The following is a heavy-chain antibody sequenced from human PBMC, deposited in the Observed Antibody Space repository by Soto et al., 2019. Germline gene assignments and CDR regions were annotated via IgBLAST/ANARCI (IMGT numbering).Heavy chain of an antibody. Sequence: SETLSLTCTVSGGSISSSSYYWGWVRQPPGKGLEWIGSIHYSGSTHYNPSLQSRVTISGDTSKKQFSLKLRSVTAADTAVYYRASTKDETLYFDYWGQGTLVTVSS. J-gene: IGHJ4*02. CDR2: IHYSGST. V-gene: IGHV4-39*01. D-gene: IGHD2-15*01. CDR3: ASTKDETLYFDY. CDR1: GGSISSSSYY.